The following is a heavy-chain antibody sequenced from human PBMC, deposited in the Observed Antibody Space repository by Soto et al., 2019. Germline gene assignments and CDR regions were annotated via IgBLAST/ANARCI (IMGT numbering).Heavy chain of an antibody. CDR3: ARDSLGIAVLGTGRSKNNWFDP. V-gene: IGHV4-34*01. Sequence: PSETLSLNWGGYGGAVRGYYWRWVRQPPGKGVEGIGEINHSGSTNYNPSLKSRVTISIDTSKNQFSLKLSSVTAADTAIYYCARDSLGIAVLGTGRSKNNWFDPWGQGTLVTVS. CDR2: INHSGST. D-gene: IGHD6-19*01. J-gene: IGHJ5*02. CDR1: GGAVRGYY.